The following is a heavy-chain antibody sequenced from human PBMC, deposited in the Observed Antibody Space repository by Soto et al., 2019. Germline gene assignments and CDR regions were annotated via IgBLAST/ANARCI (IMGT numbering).Heavy chain of an antibody. Sequence: PSQTLSLTCAISGDSVSSSRAAWNWIRQSPSRGLEWLGRTYFRPKWYSDYAVSVKSRITINPDASKNQFSLQLNSVTPEDTAVYYCARAAIRGSGYYYAFNYYYGMDVWGQGTTVTVSS. CDR2: TYFRPKWYS. CDR1: GDSVSSSRAA. CDR3: ARAAIRGSGYYYAFNYYYGMDV. J-gene: IGHJ6*02. V-gene: IGHV6-1*01. D-gene: IGHD3-22*01.